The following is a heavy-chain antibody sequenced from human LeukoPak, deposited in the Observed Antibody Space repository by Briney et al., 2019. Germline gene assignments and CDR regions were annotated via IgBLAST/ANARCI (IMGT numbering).Heavy chain of an antibody. J-gene: IGHJ4*02. CDR3: AKDSNWSFDY. D-gene: IGHD3-3*01. Sequence: GGSLRLSCAASGFTFSSYGIHWVRQTPGKGLEWVAFIRNDGSDKYYGDSVKGRFTISRDNSKNTVSLHMNSLRAEDTAVYYCAKDSNWSFDYWGQGTLVTVSS. CDR1: GFTFSSYG. V-gene: IGHV3-30*02. CDR2: IRNDGSDK.